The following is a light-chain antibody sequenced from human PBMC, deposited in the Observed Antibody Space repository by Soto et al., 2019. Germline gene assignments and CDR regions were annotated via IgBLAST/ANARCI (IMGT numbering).Light chain of an antibody. CDR3: HQHETSPPT. CDR2: GAS. J-gene: IGKJ3*01. CDR1: QTVNSLY. V-gene: IGKV3-20*01. Sequence: EIVLTQSPGTLSLSPGESGILSCRTSQTVNSLYLAWYQQKPGQAPRLLISGASTRATGIPDRFSGSGSGTEFTLTISRLESEDFAVYFCHQHETSPPTFGTGTKVYVK.